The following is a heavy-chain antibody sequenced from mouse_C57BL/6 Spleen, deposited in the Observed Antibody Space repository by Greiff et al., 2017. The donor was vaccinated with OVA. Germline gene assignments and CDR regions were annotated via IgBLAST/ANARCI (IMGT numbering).Heavy chain of an antibody. CDR1: GYTFTSYW. CDR3: ARSGAGYFDY. D-gene: IGHD3-1*01. CDR2: IDPSDSYT. Sequence: QVQLQQPGAELVRPGTSVKLSCKASGYTFTSYWMHWVKQRPGQGLEWIGVIDPSDSYTNYNQKFKGKATLTVDTSSSTAYMQLSSLTSEDSAVYYCARSGAGYFDYWGQGTTLTVSS. J-gene: IGHJ2*01. V-gene: IGHV1-59*01.